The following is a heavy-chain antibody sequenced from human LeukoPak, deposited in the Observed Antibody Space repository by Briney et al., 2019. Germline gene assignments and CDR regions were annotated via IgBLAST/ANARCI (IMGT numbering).Heavy chain of an antibody. CDR1: GGSISSGDYY. V-gene: IGHV4-30-2*01. Sequence: PSQTLSLTCTVSGGSISSGDYYWSWIRQPPGKGLEWIGYIYHSGSTYYNPSLKSRVTISVDRSKNQFSLKLSSVTAADTAVYYCAGTFYCSSTSCSDYWGQGTLVTVSS. D-gene: IGHD2-2*01. CDR3: AGTFYCSSTSCSDY. CDR2: IYHSGST. J-gene: IGHJ4*02.